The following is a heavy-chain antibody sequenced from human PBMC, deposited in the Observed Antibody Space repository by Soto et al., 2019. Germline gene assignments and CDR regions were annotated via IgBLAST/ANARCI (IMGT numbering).Heavy chain of an antibody. J-gene: IGHJ6*02. CDR3: ARETYYDFWSGPYYGMDV. V-gene: IGHV3-30-3*01. CDR2: ISYDGSNK. CDR1: GFTFSSYA. Sequence: QVQLVESGGGVVQPGRSLRLSCAASGFTFSSYAMHWVRQAPGKGLEWVAVISYDGSNKYYADSVKGRLTISRDNSKXTXXXXXXXLXXXXTXXXXCARETYYDFWSGPYYGMDVWGQGTTVTVSS. D-gene: IGHD3-3*01.